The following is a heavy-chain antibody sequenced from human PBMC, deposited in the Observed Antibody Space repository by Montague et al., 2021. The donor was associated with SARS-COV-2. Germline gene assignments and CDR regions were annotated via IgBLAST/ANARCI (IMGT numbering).Heavy chain of an antibody. J-gene: IGHJ5*02. D-gene: IGHD3-22*01. Sequence: TLSLTCTVSGGSISSGGYYWSWIRQHPGKGLEWIGYIYYSGSTXYNPSVKSRVTISVDTSKNQFSLKLSSVTAADTAVYYCARATRSIVVLNWFDPWGQGTLVTVSS. CDR2: IYYSGST. CDR1: GGSISSGGYY. CDR3: ARATRSIVVLNWFDP. V-gene: IGHV4-31*03.